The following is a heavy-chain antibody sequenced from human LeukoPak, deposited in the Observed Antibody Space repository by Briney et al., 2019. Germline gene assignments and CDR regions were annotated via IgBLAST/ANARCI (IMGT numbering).Heavy chain of an antibody. CDR1: GLTVNRNY. J-gene: IGHJ3*02. D-gene: IGHD3-22*01. V-gene: IGHV3-53*01. CDR2: IYDNGYT. Sequence: GGSLRLSGAVSGLTVNRNYMSWVRQAPGQGLEWVSVIYDNGYTYYADSVKGRFTISRDDAKSTLYLQMNSLRVEDTAVYYCTRDSYDFDSNGSVDIWGQGTMVTVSS. CDR3: TRDSYDFDSNGSVDI.